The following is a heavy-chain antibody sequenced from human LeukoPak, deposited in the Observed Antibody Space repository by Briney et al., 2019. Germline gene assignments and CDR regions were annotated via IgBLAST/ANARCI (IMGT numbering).Heavy chain of an antibody. J-gene: IGHJ6*04. D-gene: IGHD6-19*01. CDR2: ITSGSSYR. CDR1: GFTFSSYN. CDR3: ARDPGGYSSGGELDV. Sequence: PGGSLRLSCAASGFTFSSYNMNWVRQAPGKGLEWVSSITSGSSYRFYADSVKGRFTISRDNAKNSLYLQMNSLRDEDMAVYYCARDPGGYSSGGELDVWGKGTTVTVSS. V-gene: IGHV3-21*01.